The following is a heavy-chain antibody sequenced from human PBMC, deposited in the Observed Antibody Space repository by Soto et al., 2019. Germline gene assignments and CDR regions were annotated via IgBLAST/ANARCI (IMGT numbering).Heavy chain of an antibody. CDR3: VLSAGDY. Sequence: EVQLMESGGGVARPGGSLRLSCATSGFTFSSNSMNWVRQVPGKRLEWVSRIGAGDDTTYYTDSVEGRFTISRDDSEATLYLKVNSLKGQDTAIYFCVLSAGDYGGQGPLVTFSS. V-gene: IGHV3-23*01. CDR1: GFTFSSNS. CDR2: IGAGDDTT. D-gene: IGHD3-9*01. J-gene: IGHJ4*02.